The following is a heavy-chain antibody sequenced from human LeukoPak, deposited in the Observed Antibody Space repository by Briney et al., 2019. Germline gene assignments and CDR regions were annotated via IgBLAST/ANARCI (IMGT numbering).Heavy chain of an antibody. J-gene: IGHJ5*02. V-gene: IGHV4-34*01. CDR2: INHSGST. CDR3: ARHRRAVSYYYGSGSPIGSNWFDP. Sequence: SETLSLTCAVYGGSFSGYYWSWIRQPPGKGLEWIGEINHSGSTNYNPSLKSRVTISVDTSKNQFSLKLSSVTAADTAVYYCARHRRAVSYYYGSGSPIGSNWFDPWGQGTLVTVSS. CDR1: GGSFSGYY. D-gene: IGHD3-10*01.